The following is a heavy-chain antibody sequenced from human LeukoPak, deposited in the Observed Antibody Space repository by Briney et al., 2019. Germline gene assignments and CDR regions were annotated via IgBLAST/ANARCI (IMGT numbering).Heavy chain of an antibody. D-gene: IGHD6-19*01. CDR2: INPSGGST. CDR3: ARDLAVAGTNDAFDI. Sequence: GASVKVSCKASGYTFTSYYMHWVRQAPRQGLEWMGIINPSGGSTSYAQKFQGRVTMTRDTSTSTVYMELSSLRSEDTAVYYCARDLAVAGTNDAFDIWGQGTMVTVFS. CDR1: GYTFTSYY. J-gene: IGHJ3*02. V-gene: IGHV1-46*01.